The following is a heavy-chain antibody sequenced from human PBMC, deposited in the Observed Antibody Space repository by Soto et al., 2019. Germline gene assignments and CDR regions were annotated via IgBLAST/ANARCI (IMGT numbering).Heavy chain of an antibody. J-gene: IGHJ3*02. CDR3: VRGGRGYTRHEVFEI. CDR2: ISSSSSPI. V-gene: IGHV3-21*06. D-gene: IGHD2-2*02. CDR1: GFTFSSYS. Sequence: EVQLVESGGGLVKPGGSLRLSCVDSGFTFSSYSMNWVRQAPGKGLEWVSSISSSSSPIFYADSLKGRFTISRDNAKNSLYLQMNSLRAEDTAVYYCVRGGRGYTRHEVFEIWGQGTMVTVSS.